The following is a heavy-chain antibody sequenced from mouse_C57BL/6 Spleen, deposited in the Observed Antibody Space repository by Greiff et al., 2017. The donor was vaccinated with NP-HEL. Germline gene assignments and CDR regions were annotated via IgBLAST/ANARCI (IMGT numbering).Heavy chain of an antibody. D-gene: IGHD2-4*01. J-gene: IGHJ1*03. V-gene: IGHV2-5*01. CDR3: AKKWGGLGDWYFDV. CDR1: GFSLTSYG. Sequence: QVQLQQSGPGLVQPSQSLSITCTVSGFSLTSYGVHWVRQSPGKGLEWLGVIWRGGSTDYNAAFMSRLSITKDNSKSQVFFKMNSLQADDTAIYYCAKKWGGLGDWYFDVWGTGTTVTVSS. CDR2: IWRGGST.